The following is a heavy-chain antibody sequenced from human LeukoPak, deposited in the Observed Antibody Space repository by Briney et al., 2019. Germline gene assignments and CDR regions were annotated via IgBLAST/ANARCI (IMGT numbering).Heavy chain of an antibody. V-gene: IGHV3-48*01. J-gene: IGHJ3*02. D-gene: IGHD6-13*01. CDR3: AREASSSWYGAFDI. Sequence: GGSLRLSCAASGFTFSSYSMNWVRQAPGKGLEWVSSISSSSNTIYYADSVKGRFTISRDNAKNSLYLQMNSLRAEDTAVYYCAREASSSWYGAFDIWGQGTMVTVSS. CDR2: ISSSSNTI. CDR1: GFTFSSYS.